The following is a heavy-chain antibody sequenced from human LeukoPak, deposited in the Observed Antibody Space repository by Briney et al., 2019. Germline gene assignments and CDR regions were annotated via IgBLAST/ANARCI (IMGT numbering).Heavy chain of an antibody. J-gene: IGHJ4*02. D-gene: IGHD5-18*01. Sequence: GGSLRLSCAASGFTFSSYWMSWVRQAPGKGLEWVANIKQDGSEKYYVDSVKGRFTISRDNAKNSLYLQMNSLRAEDTAVYYCARDGVYSYGSFDYWGQGTLVTVSS. CDR1: GFTFSSYW. CDR3: ARDGVYSYGSFDY. CDR2: IKQDGSEK. V-gene: IGHV3-7*01.